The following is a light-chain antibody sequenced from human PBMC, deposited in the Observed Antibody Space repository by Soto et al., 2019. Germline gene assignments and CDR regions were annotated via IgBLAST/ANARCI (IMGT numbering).Light chain of an antibody. CDR3: QQYNNWPWT. CDR2: GAS. Sequence: EIVLTQSPGTVSLSPGERATLSCRASQSVSSSSLAWYQQKPGQAPRLLIYGASTRATSFPARFSGSGSGTDFTLTISSLQSEDFAVYYCQQYNNWPWTFGQGTKVDIK. J-gene: IGKJ1*01. V-gene: IGKV3-15*01. CDR1: QSVSSSS.